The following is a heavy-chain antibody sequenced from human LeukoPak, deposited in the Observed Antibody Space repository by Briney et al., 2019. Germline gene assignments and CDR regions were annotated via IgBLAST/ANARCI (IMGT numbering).Heavy chain of an antibody. V-gene: IGHV4-38-2*02. CDR3: ARYSYDYFDY. J-gene: IGHJ4*02. CDR1: GYSISSGYY. CDR2: IYHSGST. D-gene: IGHD3-22*01. Sequence: SETLSLTCTVSGYSISSGYYWGWIRQPPGKGLEWIGSIYHSGSTYYNPSLKGRVTISVDTSKNQFSLKLSSVTAADTAVYYCARYSYDYFDYWGQGTLVTVSS.